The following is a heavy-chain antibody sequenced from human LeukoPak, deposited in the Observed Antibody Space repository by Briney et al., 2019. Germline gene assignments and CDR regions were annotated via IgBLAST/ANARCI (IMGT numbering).Heavy chain of an antibody. CDR3: ARRSPLSSGPSDYGMDV. V-gene: IGHV5-51*01. J-gene: IGHJ6*02. D-gene: IGHD6-19*01. CDR2: IYPGDSDT. Sequence: GESLKISCKGSGYSFTSYWISWVRQMPGKGLEWMGIIYPGDSDTRYSPSFQGQVTISADKSISTAYLQWSSLKASDTAMYYCARRSPLSSGPSDYGMDVWGQGTTVTVSS. CDR1: GYSFTSYW.